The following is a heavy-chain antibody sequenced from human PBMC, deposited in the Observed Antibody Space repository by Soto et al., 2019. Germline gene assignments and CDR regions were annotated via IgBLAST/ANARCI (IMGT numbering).Heavy chain of an antibody. CDR3: ARDRSDNLHSYDAFDM. Sequence: QVQLQESGPGLGKPSETLSLTCTVSGGSVSSGSHYWSWIRQPPEKGLEWIAYISYTGTTNYNPSLKSRVTISIDMSKNQFSLRLDSVTAADTAVYYCARDRSDNLHSYDAFDMWGQGTMVTVSS. CDR2: ISYTGTT. V-gene: IGHV4-61*01. CDR1: GGSVSSGSHY. J-gene: IGHJ3*02. D-gene: IGHD1-20*01.